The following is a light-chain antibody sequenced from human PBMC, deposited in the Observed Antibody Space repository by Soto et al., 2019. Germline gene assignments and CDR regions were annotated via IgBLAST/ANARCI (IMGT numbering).Light chain of an antibody. CDR1: SSDVGSYNL. CDR2: EGS. V-gene: IGLV2-23*03. CDR3: CSYAGSSTFV. Sequence: QSVLTQPASVSGSPGQSITISCTGTSSDVGSYNLVSGYQQHPGKAPKLMIYEGSKRPSGVSNRFSGSKSGNTASLTISGLQAEDEADYYCCSYAGSSTFVFGGGTQLTVL. J-gene: IGLJ2*01.